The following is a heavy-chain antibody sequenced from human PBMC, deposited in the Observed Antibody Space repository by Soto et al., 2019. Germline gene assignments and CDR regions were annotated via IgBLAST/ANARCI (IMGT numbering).Heavy chain of an antibody. CDR3: ARESYDSSGYSSRWFDP. V-gene: IGHV4-61*01. J-gene: IGHJ5*02. D-gene: IGHD3-22*01. Sequence: SETLSLTCTVSGGSVRSDYYYWSWIRQPPGKGLEWIGCIYYSGSTNYNPSLKSRVTISLDTSKNQFSMKLSSVTAADSGVDYWARESYDSSGYSSRWFDPWRQGTLVTVSS. CDR1: GGSVRSDYYY. CDR2: IYYSGST.